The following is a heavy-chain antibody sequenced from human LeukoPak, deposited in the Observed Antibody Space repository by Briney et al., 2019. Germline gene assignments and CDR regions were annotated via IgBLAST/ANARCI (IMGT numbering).Heavy chain of an antibody. D-gene: IGHD3-22*01. CDR3: ARGTGGITMIVVVRDYYFDY. Sequence: ASVKVSCKAPGYTFTSYDINWVRQATGQGLEWMGWMNPNSGNTGYAQKFQGRVTMTRNTSISTAYMELSSLRSEDTAVYYCARGTGGITMIVVVRDYYFDYWGQGTLVTVSS. CDR1: GYTFTSYD. CDR2: MNPNSGNT. J-gene: IGHJ4*02. V-gene: IGHV1-8*01.